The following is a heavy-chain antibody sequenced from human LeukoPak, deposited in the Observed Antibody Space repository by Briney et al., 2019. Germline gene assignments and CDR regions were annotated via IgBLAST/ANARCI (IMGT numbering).Heavy chain of an antibody. J-gene: IGHJ4*02. CDR3: ARGRSFSWYLGY. Sequence: SETLSLTCAVYGGSFSGYYWSWIRQPPGKGLEWIGEINHSGSTNYNPSLKSRVTISVDTSKNQFSLKLSSMTAADTAVYYCARGRSFSWYLGYWGQGTLVTVSS. CDR1: GGSFSGYY. CDR2: INHSGST. D-gene: IGHD6-13*01. V-gene: IGHV4-34*01.